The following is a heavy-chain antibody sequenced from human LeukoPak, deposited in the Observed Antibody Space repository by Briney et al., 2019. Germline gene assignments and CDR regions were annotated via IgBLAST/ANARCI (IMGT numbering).Heavy chain of an antibody. CDR1: GFTFGDYG. Sequence: GRSLRLSCTGSGFTFGDYGMSWVRQAPGKGLEWVGFIRSKPYGGTTEYAASVKGRFPISRDDSESIAYLQMNSLKTEDTAVYYCTRGDYYDSGGYYFLFDYWGQGTLVAVSS. CDR2: IRSKPYGGTT. CDR3: TRGDYYDSGGYYFLFDY. D-gene: IGHD3-22*01. V-gene: IGHV3-49*04. J-gene: IGHJ4*02.